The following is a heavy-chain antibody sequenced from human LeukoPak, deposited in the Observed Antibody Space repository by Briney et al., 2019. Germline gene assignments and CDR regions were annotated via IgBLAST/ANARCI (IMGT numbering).Heavy chain of an antibody. CDR1: GGTFSSYA. CDR3: ARADGYNLDY. Sequence: GASVKVSCKASGGTFSSYAISWVRQAPGQGLEWMGRIISIFGIANYAQKFQGRVTITADKSTSTAYMELSSLRSEDTAVYYCARADGYNLDYWGQGTLVTVSS. J-gene: IGHJ4*02. CDR2: IISIFGIA. V-gene: IGHV1-69*04. D-gene: IGHD5-24*01.